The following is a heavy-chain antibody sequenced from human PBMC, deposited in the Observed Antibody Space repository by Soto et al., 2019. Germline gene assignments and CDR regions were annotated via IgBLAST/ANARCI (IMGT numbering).Heavy chain of an antibody. CDR1: GYTFNFYG. CDR3: AGIGVSSGHESPDFDS. D-gene: IGHD3-16*01. Sequence: QVQLVQSGAEVKKPGASVKVSCKASGYTFNFYGITWVRQAPGQGLEWMGWISGFNGNTNYAADLQGRVTLTTDTSTSTASTELRGLRSDDTAVYYCAGIGVSSGHESPDFDSWGQGTLVTVSS. V-gene: IGHV1-18*01. CDR2: ISGFNGNT. J-gene: IGHJ4*02.